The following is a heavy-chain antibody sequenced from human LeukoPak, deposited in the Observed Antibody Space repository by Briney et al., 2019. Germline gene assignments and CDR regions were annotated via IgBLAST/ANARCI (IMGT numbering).Heavy chain of an antibody. CDR1: GFTVSSNY. D-gene: IGHD3-22*01. CDR3: AKDLPRGYYDSSGYYYGY. Sequence: GGSLRLSCAASGFTVSSNYMSWVRQAPGKGLEWVSVIYSGGSTYYADSVKGRFTISRDNSKNTLYLQMNSLRAEDTAVYYCAKDLPRGYYDSSGYYYGYWGQGTLVTVSS. J-gene: IGHJ4*02. V-gene: IGHV3-53*01. CDR2: IYSGGST.